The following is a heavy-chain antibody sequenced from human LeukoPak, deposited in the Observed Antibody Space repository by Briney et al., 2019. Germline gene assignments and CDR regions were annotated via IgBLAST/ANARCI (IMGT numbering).Heavy chain of an antibody. V-gene: IGHV3-23*01. CDR3: AKGYYASGSYGWFDT. Sequence: GGSLRLSCAASGFTFDDYGMNWVRQAPGKGLEWVSTISGSGGRTFYGDSVKGRFSISRDISKNTLYLQMNSLRAEDTAVYYCAKGYYASGSYGWFDTWGQGTLVTVSS. J-gene: IGHJ5*02. D-gene: IGHD3-10*01. CDR1: GFTFDDYG. CDR2: ISGSGGRT.